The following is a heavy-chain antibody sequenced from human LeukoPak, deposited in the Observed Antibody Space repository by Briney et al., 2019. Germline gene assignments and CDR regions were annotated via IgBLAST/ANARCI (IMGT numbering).Heavy chain of an antibody. D-gene: IGHD2-15*01. CDR1: ADIFSSYA. J-gene: IGHJ4*02. CDR3: ARERRCSAGSCYAADLDS. V-gene: IGHV1-69*04. Sequence: ASVKVSCKTSADIFSSYAINWVRQAPGQGLEWMGRIIPLTGVVNYVQKLQTRVTISADKSTSTAYMEVSSLRFEDTAVYFCARERRCSAGSCYAADLDSWGQGTLVTVSS. CDR2: IIPLTGVV.